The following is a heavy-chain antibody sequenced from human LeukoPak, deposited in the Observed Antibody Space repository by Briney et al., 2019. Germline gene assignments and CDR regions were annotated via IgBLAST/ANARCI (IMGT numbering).Heavy chain of an antibody. CDR1: GFTLSAFH. J-gene: IGHJ4*02. CDR2: ITTKANSYAT. Sequence: GGSLRLSCAASGFTLSAFHMHGVRKASGKGLEWVGRITTKANSYATAYAASVKGRFTVSRDDSKNTAYLQMSSLKTEDTAVYYCTTYTSGHYWGQGTLVTVSS. V-gene: IGHV3-73*01. D-gene: IGHD6-19*01. CDR3: TTYTSGHY.